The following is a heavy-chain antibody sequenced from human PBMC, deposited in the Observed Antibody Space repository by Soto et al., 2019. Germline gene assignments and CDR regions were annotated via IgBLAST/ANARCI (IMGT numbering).Heavy chain of an antibody. CDR3: ARASYYYDSSSPGSYNWFDP. J-gene: IGHJ5*02. D-gene: IGHD3-22*01. CDR2: IYHSGST. Sequence: KTSETLSLTCAVSGGSISSSNWWSWVRQPPGKGLEWIGEIYHSGSTNYNPSLKSRVTISVDKSKNQFSLKLSSVTAADTAVYYCARASYYYDSSSPGSYNWFDPWGQGTLVTVSS. CDR1: GGSISSSNW. V-gene: IGHV4-4*02.